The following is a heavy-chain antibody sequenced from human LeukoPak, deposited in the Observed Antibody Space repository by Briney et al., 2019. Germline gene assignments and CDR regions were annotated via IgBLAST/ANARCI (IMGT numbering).Heavy chain of an antibody. CDR1: GFTFSNYA. V-gene: IGHV3-23*01. CDR3: AKSWCYDSSGYYPFDY. Sequence: PGESLRLSCAASGFTFSNYAMNWVRQAPGKGLEWVSTISGSGGSTYYADSVKGRFTISRDNSKNTLYLQMSSLGAEDTAVYYCAKSWCYDSSGYYPFDYWGQGTLVTVSS. CDR2: ISGSGGST. D-gene: IGHD3-22*01. J-gene: IGHJ4*02.